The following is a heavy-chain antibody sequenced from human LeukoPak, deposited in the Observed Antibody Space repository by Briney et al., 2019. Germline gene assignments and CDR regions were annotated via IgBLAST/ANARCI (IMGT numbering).Heavy chain of an antibody. J-gene: IGHJ3*02. Sequence: PGGSLRPSCAASGFTFSDYYMSWIRQAPGKGLEWVSYISSSGSTIYYADSVKGRFTISRDNAKNSLYLQMNSLRAEDTAVYYCARAADDSSGYYGLNDAFDIWGQGTMVTVSS. CDR2: ISSSGSTI. V-gene: IGHV3-11*01. CDR1: GFTFSDYY. D-gene: IGHD3-22*01. CDR3: ARAADDSSGYYGLNDAFDI.